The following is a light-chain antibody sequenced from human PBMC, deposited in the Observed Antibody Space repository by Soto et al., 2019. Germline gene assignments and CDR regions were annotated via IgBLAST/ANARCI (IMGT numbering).Light chain of an antibody. CDR1: QSVLYNSNNKNF. CDR2: WAS. CDR3: QQYYGSPVT. J-gene: IGKJ4*01. Sequence: DIVMTQSPDSLAVSLGERATINCKSSQSVLYNSNNKNFLAWYQQKLGQPPKLLIYWASTRESGVPDRFSGSGSGTDFTLTISSLQAEDAAVYYCQQYYGSPVTFGGGTKVDIK. V-gene: IGKV4-1*01.